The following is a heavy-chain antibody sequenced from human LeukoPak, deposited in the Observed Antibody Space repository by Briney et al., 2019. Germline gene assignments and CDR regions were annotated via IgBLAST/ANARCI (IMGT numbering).Heavy chain of an antibody. CDR2: ISSSSYT. Sequence: GGSLRLSCAASGFTFSDYYMSWIRQAPGKGLEWVSYISSSSYTNYADSVKGRFTISRDNAKNSLYLQMNSLRAEDTAVYYCARDKHYDSSGYYYSLDYWGQGTLVTVSS. V-gene: IGHV3-11*05. CDR3: ARDKHYDSSGYYYSLDY. CDR1: GFTFSDYY. D-gene: IGHD3-22*01. J-gene: IGHJ4*02.